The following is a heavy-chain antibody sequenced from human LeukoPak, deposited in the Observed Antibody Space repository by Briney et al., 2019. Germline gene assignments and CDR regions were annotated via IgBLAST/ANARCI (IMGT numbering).Heavy chain of an antibody. CDR2: IYHSGST. CDR1: GSSISSGYY. V-gene: IGHV4-38-2*01. D-gene: IGHD4-23*01. J-gene: IGHJ5*02. Sequence: PSETLSLTCAVSGSSISSGYYWGWIRPPPGKGLEWIGSIYHSGSTYYNPSLKSRVTISVDTSKNQFSLKLSSVTAADTAVYYCARFDYGGNPGWFDPWGQGTLVTVSS. CDR3: ARFDYGGNPGWFDP.